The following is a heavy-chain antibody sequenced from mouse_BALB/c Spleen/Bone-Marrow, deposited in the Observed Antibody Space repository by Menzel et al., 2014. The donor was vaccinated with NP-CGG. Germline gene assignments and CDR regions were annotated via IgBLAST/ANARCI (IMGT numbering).Heavy chain of an antibody. CDR1: GYTFTSYY. Sequence: QVQLKQSGPELVKPGASVRISCKASGYTFTSYYLHRVRQRPGQGLEWIGWIYPGDFNTKYNEKFKGKATLTADKSSSTASMQVSSLTSEDSAVYFCARKSQRAYDSMNYWGQGTSVTVSS. J-gene: IGHJ4*01. D-gene: IGHD2-4*01. CDR2: IYPGDFNT. CDR3: ARKSQRAYDSMNY. V-gene: IGHV1S56*01.